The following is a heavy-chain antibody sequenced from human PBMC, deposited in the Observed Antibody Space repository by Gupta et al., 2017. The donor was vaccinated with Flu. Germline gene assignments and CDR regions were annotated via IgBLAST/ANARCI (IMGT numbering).Heavy chain of an antibody. CDR2: IFPGDSDT. V-gene: IGHV5-51*01. D-gene: IGHD5-12*01. Sequence: KGLECMWIIFPGDSDTRYTPSFQGQVTISTDKSISTAYLQWSSLKASDTAMYYCAKSRGYDPKKYYYYSGMDVWGQGTTVTVSS. J-gene: IGHJ6*02. CDR3: AKSRGYDPKKYYYYSGMDV.